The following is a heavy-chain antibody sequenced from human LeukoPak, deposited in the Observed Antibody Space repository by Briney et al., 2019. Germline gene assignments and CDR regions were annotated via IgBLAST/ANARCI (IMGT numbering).Heavy chain of an antibody. Sequence: SETLSLTCTVSGGSIDSYYWSWVRQPPGKGLEWIGYIYYRGNTNYNPSLKSRLTISVDTSQNQFSLKLTSVTAADTAVYFCARGGDSSSWFNRDYWGQGTLVTVSS. CDR1: GGSIDSYY. CDR2: IYYRGNT. J-gene: IGHJ4*02. D-gene: IGHD6-13*01. CDR3: ARGGDSSSWFNRDY. V-gene: IGHV4-59*01.